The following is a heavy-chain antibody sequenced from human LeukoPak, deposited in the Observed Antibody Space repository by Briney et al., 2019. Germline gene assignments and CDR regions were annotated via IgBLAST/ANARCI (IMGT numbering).Heavy chain of an antibody. J-gene: IGHJ4*02. Sequence: GGSLRLSCAASGFTFSSYAMHWVRQAPGKGLEWVAVISYDGSNKYYADSVKGRFTISRDNSKNTLYLQMNSLRAEDTAVYYCAKDNPPATYDYWGQGTLVTVSS. CDR1: GFTFSSYA. D-gene: IGHD2-2*01. CDR2: ISYDGSNK. CDR3: AKDNPPATYDY. V-gene: IGHV3-30*04.